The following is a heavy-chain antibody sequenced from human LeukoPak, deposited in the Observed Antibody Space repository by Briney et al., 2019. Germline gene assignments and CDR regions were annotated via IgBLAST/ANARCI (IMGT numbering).Heavy chain of an antibody. CDR3: ARVGSSSVYFDY. J-gene: IGHJ4*02. V-gene: IGHV4-61*02. D-gene: IGHD6-6*01. CDR1: GGSISSGSYY. CDR2: IYTSGST. Sequence: SKTLSPTCTVSGGSISSGSYYWSWIRQPAGKGLEWIGRIYTSGSTNYNPSLKSRVTISVDTSKNQFSLKLSSVTAADTAVYYCARVGSSSVYFDYWGQGTLVTVSS.